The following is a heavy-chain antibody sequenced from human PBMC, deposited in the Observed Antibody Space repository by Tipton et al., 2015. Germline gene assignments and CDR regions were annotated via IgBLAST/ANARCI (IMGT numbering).Heavy chain of an antibody. Sequence: TLSLTCTVSGDSISSYYWSWIRQPPGKGLEWIGYISSSGNTDYNPSLKSRVTISLDTSENQFSLKLSSVTAADTAVYYCARLPPPELRYFDWLSHFDYWGQGTVVTVSS. CDR1: GDSISSYY. CDR3: ARLPPPELRYFDWLSHFDY. J-gene: IGHJ4*02. CDR2: ISSSGNT. D-gene: IGHD3-9*01. V-gene: IGHV4-4*08.